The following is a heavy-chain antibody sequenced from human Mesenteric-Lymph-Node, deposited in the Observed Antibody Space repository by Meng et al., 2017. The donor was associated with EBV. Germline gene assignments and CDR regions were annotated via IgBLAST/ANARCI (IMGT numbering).Heavy chain of an antibody. CDR3: ARGRRVNMVSLDFDH. V-gene: IGHV1-69*01. Sequence: QVERVQCGAGVREPGSSGEVACKSSGDTFSSHPISWVRQTPGQGLEWVGGTVPLVGSAVYAQKFQGRVTITADESTTTAFMELRSLTSEDTAVYYCARGRRVNMVSLDFDHWGQGTLVTVSS. CDR2: TVPLVGSA. D-gene: IGHD4/OR15-4a*01. J-gene: IGHJ4*02. CDR1: GDTFSSHP.